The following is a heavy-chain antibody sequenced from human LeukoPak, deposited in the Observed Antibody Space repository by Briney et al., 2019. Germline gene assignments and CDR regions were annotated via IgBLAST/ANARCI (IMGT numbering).Heavy chain of an antibody. J-gene: IGHJ4*02. CDR1: GFIFSSYA. CDR3: ARALATVTYDY. D-gene: IGHD4-11*01. Sequence: GGSLRLSCAASGFIFSSYAMSWVRQAPGKGLEWVSAISGSGGSTYYADSVKGRFTISRDNAKNSLYLQMNSLRAEDTAVYYCARALATVTYDYWGQGTLVTVSS. V-gene: IGHV3-23*01. CDR2: ISGSGGST.